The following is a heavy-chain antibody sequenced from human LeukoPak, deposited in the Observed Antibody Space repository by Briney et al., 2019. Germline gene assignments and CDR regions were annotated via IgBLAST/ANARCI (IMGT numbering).Heavy chain of an antibody. Sequence: RGESLKISCKGSGYSFTSYWIGWVRQMPGKGLEWMGIIYPGDSDTRYSPSFQGQVTISADKSISTAYLQWSSLKASDTAMYYCARRRYDSSGYYHYFDYWGQGTLVTVS. CDR3: ARRRYDSSGYYHYFDY. CDR2: IYPGDSDT. CDR1: GYSFTSYW. V-gene: IGHV5-51*01. D-gene: IGHD3-22*01. J-gene: IGHJ4*02.